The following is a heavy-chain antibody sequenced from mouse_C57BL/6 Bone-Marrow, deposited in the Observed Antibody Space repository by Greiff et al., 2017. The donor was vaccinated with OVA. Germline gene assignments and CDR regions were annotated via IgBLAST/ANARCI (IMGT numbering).Heavy chain of an antibody. D-gene: IGHD4-1*02. CDR3: ASHNWAYAMDY. V-gene: IGHV2-2*01. CDR1: GFSLTSYG. CDR2: IWSGGST. Sequence: QVQLKQSGPGLVQPSQSLSITCTVSGFSLTSYGVHWVRQSPGKGLEWLGVIWSGGSTDYNAAFISRLSISKDNSKSQVFFKMNSLQADDTAIYYCASHNWAYAMDYWGQGTSVTVSS. J-gene: IGHJ4*01.